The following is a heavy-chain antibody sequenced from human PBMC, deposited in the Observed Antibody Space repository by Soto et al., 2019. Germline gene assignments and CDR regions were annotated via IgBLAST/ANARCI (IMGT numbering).Heavy chain of an antibody. CDR1: GGSFSGYY. CDR3: ARSPYYSNFDY. CDR2: INHSGST. D-gene: IGHD4-4*01. V-gene: IGHV4-34*01. Sequence: SETLSLTCAVYGGSFSGYYWSWIRQPPGKGLEWIGEINHSGSTNYNPSLKSRVTISVDTSKNQFSLKLSSVTAADTAVYYCARSPYYSNFDYWGQGTLVTVSS. J-gene: IGHJ4*02.